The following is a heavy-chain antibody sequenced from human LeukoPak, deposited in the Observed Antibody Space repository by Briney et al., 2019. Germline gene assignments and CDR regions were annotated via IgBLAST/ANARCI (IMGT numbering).Heavy chain of an antibody. D-gene: IGHD3-10*01. CDR1: GYTFTSYG. CDR3: ARDFHDGAGSRWYFDH. CDR2: ISAYNGNT. J-gene: IGHJ4*02. Sequence: ASVTVSCKASGYTFTSYGISWVRQAPGQGLECMGWISAYNGNTNYAQKLQGRVTMTTDTSTSTAYMELKRLRSDDTAVYYCARDFHDGAGSRWYFDHWGQGTLVTVSS. V-gene: IGHV1-18*01.